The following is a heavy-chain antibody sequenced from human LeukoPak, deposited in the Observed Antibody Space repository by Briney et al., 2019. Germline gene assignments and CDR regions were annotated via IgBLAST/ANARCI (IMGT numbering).Heavy chain of an antibody. CDR2: ISGSGTYT. J-gene: IGHJ4*02. V-gene: IGHV3-23*01. Sequence: GTSLRLSCAASGFSFTTYGMHWVRQAPGKGLEWVSGISGSGTYTDYADSVKGRFTISRDNSKNTLYLQMNRLRAEDTAVYYCAKYQYDSSGYYPLFDYWGQGTLVTVSS. CDR3: AKYQYDSSGYYPLFDY. D-gene: IGHD3-22*01. CDR1: GFSFTTYG.